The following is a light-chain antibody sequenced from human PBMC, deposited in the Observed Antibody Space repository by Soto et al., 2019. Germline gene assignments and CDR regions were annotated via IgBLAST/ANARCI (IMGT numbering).Light chain of an antibody. J-gene: IGKJ1*01. CDR3: QHYNNWPPWT. CDR2: GAS. Sequence: EIVMTQSPSTLSVSPGRRATLSCRASQSISDTLALYQQKPGQAPRLLIYGASTRAPGMPARFSGSGSGTEFTLPISSMQYEDFAVYYCQHYNNWPPWTFGQGTKVDIK. CDR1: QSISDT. V-gene: IGKV3-15*01.